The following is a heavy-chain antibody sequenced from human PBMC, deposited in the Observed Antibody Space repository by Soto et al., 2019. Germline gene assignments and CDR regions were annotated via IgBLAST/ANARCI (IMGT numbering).Heavy chain of an antibody. CDR3: ARDTVIRYRYYGMDV. V-gene: IGHV4-39*02. D-gene: IGHD4-17*01. Sequence: QVQMQESGPGQVKPPESLSLTCNVAGASISSSSYYWVWIRQSPGQGLEWIGTIYYSGSTYYNPSLKRRVTMSLDTAKNQFSLNLSSVTAADSGIYYCARDTVIRYRYYGMDVWGQGATVSVSS. CDR1: GASISSSSYY. J-gene: IGHJ6*02. CDR2: IYYSGST.